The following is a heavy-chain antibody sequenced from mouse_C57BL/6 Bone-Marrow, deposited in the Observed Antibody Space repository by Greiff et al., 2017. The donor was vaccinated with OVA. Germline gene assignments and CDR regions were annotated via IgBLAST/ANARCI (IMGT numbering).Heavy chain of an antibody. CDR1: GFTFSSYG. CDR3: ARRQLRLFAY. J-gene: IGHJ3*01. Sequence: EVNLVESGGDLVKPGGSLKLSCAASGFTFSSYGMSWVRQTPDKRLEWVATISSGGSYTYYPDSVKGRFTISRDNAKNTLYLQMSSLKSEDTAMYYCARRQLRLFAYWGQGTLVTVSA. V-gene: IGHV5-6*02. D-gene: IGHD3-2*02. CDR2: ISSGGSYT.